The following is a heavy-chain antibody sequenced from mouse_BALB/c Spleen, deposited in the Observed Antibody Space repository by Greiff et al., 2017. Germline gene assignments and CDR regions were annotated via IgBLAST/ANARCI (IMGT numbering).Heavy chain of an antibody. CDR2: IYPGSGST. Sequence: LQQPGSELVRPGASVKLSCKASGYTFTSYWMHWVKQRPGQGLEWIGNIYPGSGSTNYDEKFKSKATLTVDTSSSTAYMQLSSLTSEDSAVYYCTRWPYYYGSSYWYFDVWGAGTTVTVSS. CDR3: TRWPYYYGSSYWYFDV. CDR1: GYTFTSYW. J-gene: IGHJ1*01. D-gene: IGHD1-1*01. V-gene: IGHV1S22*01.